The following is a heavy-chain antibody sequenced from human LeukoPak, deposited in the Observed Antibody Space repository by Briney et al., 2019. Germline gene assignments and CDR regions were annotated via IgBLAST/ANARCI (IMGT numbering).Heavy chain of an antibody. Sequence: ASVTVSCKASGYTFTVHYMHWVRQAPGQGLEWMGWINPNSGGTNYAQKFQGRVTMTRDTSISTAYMELSRLRSDDTAVYYCARDLAPSITMIVVVITGHLGYWGQGTLVTVSS. CDR3: ARDLAPSITMIVVVITGHLGY. CDR1: GYTFTVHY. D-gene: IGHD3-22*01. V-gene: IGHV1-2*02. CDR2: INPNSGGT. J-gene: IGHJ4*02.